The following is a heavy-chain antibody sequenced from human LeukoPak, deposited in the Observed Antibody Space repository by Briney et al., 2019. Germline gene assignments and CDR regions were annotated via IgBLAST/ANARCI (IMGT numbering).Heavy chain of an antibody. V-gene: IGHV1-2*02. CDR3: ARDRSGWSVNWFDP. J-gene: IGHJ5*02. Sequence: ASVKVSCKASGYTFTGYYMHWVRRAPGQGLEWMGWINPNSGGTNYAQKFQGRVTMTRDTSISTAYMELSRLRSDDTAVYYCARDRSGWSVNWFDPWGQGTLVTVSS. D-gene: IGHD6-19*01. CDR1: GYTFTGYY. CDR2: INPNSGGT.